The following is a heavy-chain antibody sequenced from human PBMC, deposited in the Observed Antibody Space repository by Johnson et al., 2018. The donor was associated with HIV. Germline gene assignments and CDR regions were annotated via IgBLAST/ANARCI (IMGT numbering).Heavy chain of an antibody. D-gene: IGHD1-26*01. CDR2: ISYYGSNK. CDR3: ARDHVRWGLLGAFDI. J-gene: IGHJ3*02. V-gene: IGHV3-30-3*01. CDR1: GFTFSSYA. Sequence: VQLVESGGGVVQPGRSLRLSCAASGFTFSSYAMHWVRQAPGKGLEWVAVISYYGSNKYYADSVKGRFTISRDNSKNTLYLQMNSLRAEATAVYYCARDHVRWGLLGAFDIWGQGTMVTVSS.